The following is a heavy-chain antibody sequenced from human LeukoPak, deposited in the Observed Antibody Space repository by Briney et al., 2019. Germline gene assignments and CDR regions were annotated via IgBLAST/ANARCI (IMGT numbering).Heavy chain of an antibody. V-gene: IGHV3-48*01. Sequence: TGGSLRLSCAASGFTFSSYSMNWVRQAPGKGLEWVSYISSSSSTIYYADSGKGRFTISRDNAKNSLYLQMNSLRAEDTAVYYCATSSGYSYGWGQGTLVTVSS. D-gene: IGHD5-18*01. CDR1: GFTFSSYS. CDR2: ISSSSSTI. J-gene: IGHJ4*02. CDR3: ATSSGYSYG.